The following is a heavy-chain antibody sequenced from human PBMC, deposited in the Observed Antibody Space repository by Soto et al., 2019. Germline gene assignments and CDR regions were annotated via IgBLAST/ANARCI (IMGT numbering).Heavy chain of an antibody. CDR1: GFTFSSYG. J-gene: IGHJ4*02. CDR3: AKDRRATMTYNTFDY. D-gene: IGHD3-22*01. CDR2: ISYDGSNK. V-gene: IGHV3-30*18. Sequence: GGSLRLSCAASGFTFSSYGMHWVRQAPGKGLEWVAVISYDGSNKYYADSVKGRFTISRDNSKNTLYLQMNSLRAEDTAVYYCAKDRRATMTYNTFDYWGQGTLVTVSS.